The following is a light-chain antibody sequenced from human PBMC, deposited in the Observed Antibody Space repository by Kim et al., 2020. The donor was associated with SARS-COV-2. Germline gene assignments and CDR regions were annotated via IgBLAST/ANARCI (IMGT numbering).Light chain of an antibody. Sequence: QSVLTQPPPASGTPGQRVTISCSGSSSNIGSNYVYWYQQLPGTAPKLLIYSNNQRPSGVPDRFSGSKSGTSASLAISGLRSEDEADYYCAAWDDSLVFGGGTQLTVL. CDR2: SNN. CDR3: AAWDDSLV. CDR1: SSNIGSNY. V-gene: IGLV1-47*02. J-gene: IGLJ2*01.